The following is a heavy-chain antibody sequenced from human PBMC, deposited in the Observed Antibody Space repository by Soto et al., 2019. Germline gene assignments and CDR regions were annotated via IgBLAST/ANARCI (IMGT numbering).Heavy chain of an antibody. V-gene: IGHV3-23*01. CDR1: GFTFSNYA. CDR2: VSGSGGST. CDR3: ASDNYDILTGYYKRWFDP. D-gene: IGHD3-9*01. Sequence: GGSLRLSCAASGFTFSNYAMSWVRQASGKGLEWVSAVSGSGGSTHYADSVKGRFTISRDSSTDTLYLQMKSLRAEDTAVYYRASDNYDILTGYYKRWFDPWGQGTLVTVSS. J-gene: IGHJ5*02.